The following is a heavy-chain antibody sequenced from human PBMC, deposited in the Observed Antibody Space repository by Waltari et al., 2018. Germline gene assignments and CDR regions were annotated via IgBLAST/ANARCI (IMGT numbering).Heavy chain of an antibody. Sequence: EVQLVESGGGLVKPGGSLRLSCAASGFTFSTYSMNWVRQAPGKGLELVSAISSGGHYRYYADSVKGRFTTSRDNAKNSLYLQMNSLGAEDTAVYYCAGTPVEDHLPNWFDPWGQGTLVTVSS. J-gene: IGHJ5*02. V-gene: IGHV3-21*01. CDR2: ISSGGHYR. CDR1: GFTFSTYS. CDR3: AGTPVEDHLPNWFDP.